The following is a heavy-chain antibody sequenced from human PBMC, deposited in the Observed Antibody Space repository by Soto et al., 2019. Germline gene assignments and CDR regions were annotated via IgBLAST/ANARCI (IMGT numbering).Heavy chain of an antibody. D-gene: IGHD1-1*01. CDR3: VRGGILEANRPYYYYGLDV. CDR2: VSPYNGNT. V-gene: IGHV1-18*01. CDR1: AYTFSTYG. Sequence: SVKVSCKVFAYTFSTYGLSWVRQAPGQGLEWMGWVSPYNGNTYYAPGLQGRVTMTTDTSTNTAYMSLRSLRSDDTAIYYCVRGGILEANRPYYYYGLDVWGQGTPVTASS. J-gene: IGHJ6*02.